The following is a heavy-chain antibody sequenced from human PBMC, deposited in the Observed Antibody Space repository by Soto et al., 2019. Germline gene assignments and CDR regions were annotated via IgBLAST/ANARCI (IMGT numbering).Heavy chain of an antibody. CDR1: GFPFSSYA. Sequence: GGSLRLSCAASGFPFSSYAMTWVRLAPGKGLEWVSAISGSGGSTYYADSVKGRFTISRDNSKNTLYLQMNSLRAEDTALYYCSKLGRIYSSTWSEYWGQGTLVTVSS. CDR2: ISGSGGST. J-gene: IGHJ4*02. CDR3: SKLGRIYSSTWSEY. D-gene: IGHD6-13*01. V-gene: IGHV3-23*01.